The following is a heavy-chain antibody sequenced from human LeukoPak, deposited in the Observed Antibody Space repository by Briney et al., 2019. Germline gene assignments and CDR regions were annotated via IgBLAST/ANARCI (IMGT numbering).Heavy chain of an antibody. CDR2: ISGSGDST. CDR1: GFTFSSYA. D-gene: IGHD3-3*02. J-gene: IGHJ4*02. CDR3: AKDRISTPDY. V-gene: IGHV3-23*01. Sequence: PGGSLRLSCAASGFTFSSYAMSWVRQAPGKGLEWVSAISGSGDSTYYADSVKGRFTISRDNSKNTLYLQMNSLRAKDTAVYYCAKDRISTPDYWGQGTLVTVSS.